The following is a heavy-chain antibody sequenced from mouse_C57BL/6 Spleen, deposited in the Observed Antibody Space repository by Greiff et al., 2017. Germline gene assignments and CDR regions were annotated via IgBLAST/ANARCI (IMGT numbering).Heavy chain of an antibody. Sequence: EVMLVESGGGLVQPKGSLKLSCAASGFSFNTYAMNWVRQAPGKGLEWVARIRSKSNNYATYYADSVKDRFTISRDDSESMLYLQMNNLKTEDTAMYYCVRHEGGYYDYRYAMDYWGQGTSVTVSS. V-gene: IGHV10-1*01. CDR2: IRSKSNNYAT. CDR1: GFSFNTYA. CDR3: VRHEGGYYDYRYAMDY. J-gene: IGHJ4*01. D-gene: IGHD2-4*01.